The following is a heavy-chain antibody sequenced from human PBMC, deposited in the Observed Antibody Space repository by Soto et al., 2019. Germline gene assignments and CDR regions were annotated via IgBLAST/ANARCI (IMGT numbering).Heavy chain of an antibody. V-gene: IGHV3-21*01. CDR2: ISPSSDYM. CDR1: GFTFSSYR. Sequence: GGSLRLSCTASGFTFSSYRMNWVRQSPGKGLERVSSISPSSDYMFYADSVKGRFTISRDNAKKSLYLQMNSLRAEDTAIYYCARISGSASGNYYRDYWGQGT. D-gene: IGHD3-10*01. CDR3: ARISGSASGNYYRDY. J-gene: IGHJ4*02.